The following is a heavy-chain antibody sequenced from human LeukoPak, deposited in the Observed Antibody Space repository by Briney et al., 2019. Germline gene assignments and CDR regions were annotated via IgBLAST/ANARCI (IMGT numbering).Heavy chain of an antibody. J-gene: IGHJ4*02. Sequence: GGSLRLSCAASAFTFSAHGMHWVRQAPGKGLEWVAFIRYDGSSKYYTDSVKGRFTISRDNSKNTLYLQMNSLRHEDAAIYYCAKDWTDTSGYYEYWGQGTLVAVSS. CDR1: AFTFSAHG. D-gene: IGHD3-22*01. V-gene: IGHV3-30*02. CDR2: IRYDGSSK. CDR3: AKDWTDTSGYYEY.